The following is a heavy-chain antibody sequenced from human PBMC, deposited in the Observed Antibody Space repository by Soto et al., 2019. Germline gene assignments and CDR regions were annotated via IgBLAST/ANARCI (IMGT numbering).Heavy chain of an antibody. J-gene: IGHJ6*02. CDR2: IRSKAYGGTT. CDR1: GFTFGDYA. Sequence: PGGSLRLSCTASGFTFGDYAMSWFRQAPGKGLEWVGFIRSKAYGGTTEYAASVKGRFTISRDDSKSIAYLQMNSLKTEDTAVYYCTRGGGEQWLVQDYYYGMDVWGQGTTVTVSS. D-gene: IGHD6-19*01. V-gene: IGHV3-49*03. CDR3: TRGGGEQWLVQDYYYGMDV.